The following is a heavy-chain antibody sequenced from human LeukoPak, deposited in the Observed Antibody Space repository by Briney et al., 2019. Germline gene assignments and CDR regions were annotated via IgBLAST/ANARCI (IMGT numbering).Heavy chain of an antibody. V-gene: IGHV3-23*01. CDR3: ANLRGYVHYYWGYMDV. CDR2: ISGSGGST. J-gene: IGHJ6*03. D-gene: IGHD3-22*01. Sequence: GGSLRLSCAASGFTFSSYAMSWVRQAPGKGLEWVSAISGSGGSTYYADSVKGRFTISRDNSKNTLYLQMNSLRAEDTAVYYCANLRGYVHYYWGYMDVWGKGTTVTVSS. CDR1: GFTFSSYA.